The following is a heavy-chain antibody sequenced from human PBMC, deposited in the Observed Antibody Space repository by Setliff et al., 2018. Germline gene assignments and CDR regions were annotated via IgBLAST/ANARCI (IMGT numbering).Heavy chain of an antibody. CDR2: LYRTANT. V-gene: IGHV4-34*01. Sequence: PSETLSLTCAVYGGSFSGYQWSWIRQPPGKGLEWIGSLYRTANTYYNPAVRSRVTISPDTSKNQFSLKLTSVTAADTAVYYCARQSGSGSSPYFDFWGQGTLVTVSS. CDR3: ARQSGSGSSPYFDF. J-gene: IGHJ4*02. CDR1: GGSFSGYQ. D-gene: IGHD3-10*01.